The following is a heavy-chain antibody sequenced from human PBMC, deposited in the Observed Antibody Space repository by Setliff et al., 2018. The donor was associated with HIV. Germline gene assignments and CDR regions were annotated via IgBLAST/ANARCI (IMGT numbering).Heavy chain of an antibody. D-gene: IGHD3-10*01. V-gene: IGHV1-18*01. CDR3: ATVDEGVRGVINYYFDY. J-gene: IGHJ4*02. Sequence: GASVKVSCKTSGYPFSIYGINWVRQAPGLGLEWMGWISGYSGKTDLPQKFQDRVTMTEDTSTDTAYMELSSLRSEDTAVYYCATVDEGVRGVINYYFDYWGQGTLVTVSS. CDR2: ISGYSGKT. CDR1: GYPFSIYG.